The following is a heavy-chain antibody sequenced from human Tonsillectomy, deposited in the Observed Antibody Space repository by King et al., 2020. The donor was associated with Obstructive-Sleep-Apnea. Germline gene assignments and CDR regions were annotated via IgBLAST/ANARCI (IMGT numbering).Heavy chain of an antibody. Sequence: QLVQSGAEVKKPGSSVKVSCKASGGTFSSYAISWVRQAPGQGLEWMGRIIPILGITNYAQRFQGRVTITADKSTSTAYMELSSLRSEDTAVYYCARVQGYSYGPYYFDYRGQGTLVTVS. CDR3: ARVQGYSYGPYYFDY. V-gene: IGHV1-69*09. J-gene: IGHJ4*02. D-gene: IGHD5-18*01. CDR1: GGTFSSYA. CDR2: IIPILGIT.